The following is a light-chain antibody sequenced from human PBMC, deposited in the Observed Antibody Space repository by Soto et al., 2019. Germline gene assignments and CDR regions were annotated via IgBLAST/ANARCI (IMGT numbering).Light chain of an antibody. V-gene: IGKV3-15*01. CDR1: QNVDTK. Sequence: VMTQSPGTLSVSPGERATLSCRASQNVDTKLAWYQQKPGQAPRLLISGASTRATGVSARFTGSGSGTEFTLTISSLQSEDFAVYYCQQYQYWPPRTFGQGTRVEIK. CDR2: GAS. J-gene: IGKJ1*01. CDR3: QQYQYWPPRT.